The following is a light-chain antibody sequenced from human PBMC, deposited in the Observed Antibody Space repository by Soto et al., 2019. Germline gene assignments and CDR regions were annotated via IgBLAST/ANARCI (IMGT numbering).Light chain of an antibody. V-gene: IGKV1-5*03. J-gene: IGKJ2*01. CDR3: QQYNSYQYT. CDR1: RSISNS. Sequence: DIQMTQSPSTLSASVGDRVTVTCRASRSISNSLAWYQQKPGKAPKLLIYKASTLESGVPSRFSGSGSGTEFTLSISSLQPDDFATYYCQQYNSYQYTFGQGTKLEI. CDR2: KAS.